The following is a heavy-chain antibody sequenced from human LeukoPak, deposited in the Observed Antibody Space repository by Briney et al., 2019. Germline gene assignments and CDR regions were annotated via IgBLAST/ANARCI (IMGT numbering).Heavy chain of an antibody. J-gene: IGHJ6*02. CDR2: INHSGST. CDR1: GGSFSGYY. Sequence: SETLSLTCAVYGGSFSGYYWSWIRQPPGKGLEWIGEINHSGSTNYNPSLKSRVTISVDTSKNQFSLKLTSVTAADTAVYYCARGRTYYYDTSGYYPSIYYGMDVWGQGTTVIVSS. V-gene: IGHV4-34*01. D-gene: IGHD3-22*01. CDR3: ARGRTYYYDTSGYYPSIYYGMDV.